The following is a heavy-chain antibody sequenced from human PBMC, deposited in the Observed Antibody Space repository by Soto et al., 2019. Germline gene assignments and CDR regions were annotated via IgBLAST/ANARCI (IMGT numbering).Heavy chain of an antibody. CDR1: GYTFTSYY. V-gene: IGHV1-46*01. CDR3: ARDNYDSSGSLYYYYGMDV. Sequence: ASVKVSCKASGYTFTSYYMHWVRQAPGQGLEWMGIINPSGGSTSYAQKFQGRVTMTRDTSTSTVYMELSSLRSEDTAVYYCARDNYDSSGSLYYYYGMDVWGQGTTGTVSS. D-gene: IGHD3-22*01. CDR2: INPSGGST. J-gene: IGHJ6*02.